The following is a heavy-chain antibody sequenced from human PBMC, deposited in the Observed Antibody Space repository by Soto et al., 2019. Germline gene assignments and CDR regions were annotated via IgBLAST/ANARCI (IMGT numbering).Heavy chain of an antibody. Sequence: GGSLRLSCAASGFTFSSYAMSWVRQAPGKGLEWVSVISGSGGSTYYADSVKGRFTISRDNSKNTLYLQMNSLRAEDTAVYYCAKYVRAVWQLGQFDYWGQGTLVTVSS. CDR2: ISGSGGST. J-gene: IGHJ4*02. V-gene: IGHV3-23*01. CDR3: AKYVRAVWQLGQFDY. D-gene: IGHD6-6*01. CDR1: GFTFSSYA.